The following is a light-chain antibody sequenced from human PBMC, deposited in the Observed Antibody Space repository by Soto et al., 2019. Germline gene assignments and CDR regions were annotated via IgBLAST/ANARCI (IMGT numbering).Light chain of an antibody. Sequence: DIQMTQSPSSLSASVGDRVTITCRASQSISSYLNWYQQKPGKAPKLLIYAASSLQSEVPSRFSGSGSGTDITLTISSFQPEDFATYYCQQSYSTLWTFGQGTKVEIK. CDR3: QQSYSTLWT. CDR2: AAS. J-gene: IGKJ1*01. CDR1: QSISSY. V-gene: IGKV1-39*01.